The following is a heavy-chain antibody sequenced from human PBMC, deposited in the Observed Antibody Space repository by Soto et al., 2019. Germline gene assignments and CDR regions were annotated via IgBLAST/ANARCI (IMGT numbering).Heavy chain of an antibody. CDR3: ARGPLNYYDSSGYQNTIFDY. J-gene: IGHJ4*02. CDR2: IYHSGST. CDR1: GGSISSSNW. D-gene: IGHD3-22*01. V-gene: IGHV4-4*02. Sequence: PSETLSLTCAVSGGSISSSNWWSWVRQPPGKGLEWIGEIYHSGSTNYNPSLKSRVTISVDKSKNQFSLKLSSVTAADTAVYYCARGPLNYYDSSGYQNTIFDYWGQGTLVTVSS.